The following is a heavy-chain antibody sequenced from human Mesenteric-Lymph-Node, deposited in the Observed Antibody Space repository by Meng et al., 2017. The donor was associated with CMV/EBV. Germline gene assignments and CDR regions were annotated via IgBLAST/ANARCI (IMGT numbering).Heavy chain of an antibody. Sequence: ARSWVRQAPRKGLEWVSARRGSGDSTYYADSVKGRFTISGNNNWSILYLQMDSLRGEDTAVYYCVRDLRPTHYYGPGRYFAPDVFDIWGQGTMVTVSS. CDR2: RRGSGDST. CDR1: A. D-gene: IGHD3-10*01. J-gene: IGHJ3*02. V-gene: IGHV3-23*01. CDR3: VRDLRPTHYYGPGRYFAPDVFDI.